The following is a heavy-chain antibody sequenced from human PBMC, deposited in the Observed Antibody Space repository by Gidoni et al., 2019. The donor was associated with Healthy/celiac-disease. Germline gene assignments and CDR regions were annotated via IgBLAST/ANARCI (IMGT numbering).Heavy chain of an antibody. CDR3: AKESGSVAAKYWYFDL. D-gene: IGHD2-15*01. Sequence: EVQLLESGGGLVQPGGSLRLSCPASGFTFSSFAMSWVRKAPGKGLEGVSAISGSGGSTYYADSVKGRFTISRDNSKNTLYLQMKSLRAEDTAVYYCAKESGSVAAKYWYFDLWGRGTLVTVSS. CDR2: ISGSGGST. J-gene: IGHJ2*01. V-gene: IGHV3-23*01. CDR1: GFTFSSFA.